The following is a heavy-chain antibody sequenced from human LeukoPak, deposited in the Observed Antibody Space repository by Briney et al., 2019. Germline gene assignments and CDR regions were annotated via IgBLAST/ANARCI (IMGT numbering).Heavy chain of an antibody. D-gene: IGHD1-7*01. CDR3: ARVIWNYGGDY. CDR2: IYYSGST. J-gene: IGHJ4*02. V-gene: IGHV4-39*01. Sequence: SSETLSLTCTVSGGSIRSGGYYWGWIRQPPGKGLEWIATIYYSGSTYSNPSLKSRVSISVDTSKNQFSLKLSSVTAADTAVYYCARVIWNYGGDYWGQGTLVTVSS. CDR1: GGSIRSGGYY.